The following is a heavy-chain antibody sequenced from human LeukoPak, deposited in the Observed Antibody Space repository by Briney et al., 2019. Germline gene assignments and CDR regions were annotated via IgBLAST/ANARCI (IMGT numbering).Heavy chain of an antibody. CDR1: GGSISSSSYY. CDR3: ARQQVLLWFGELLCYFDY. V-gene: IGHV4-39*01. Sequence: SETLSLTCTVSGGSISSSSYYWGWTRQPPGKWLEWIGRIYYSGSTYYNPSLKSRVTISVDTSKNQFSLKLSSVTAADTAVYYCARQQVLLWFGELLCYFDYWGQGTLVTVSS. J-gene: IGHJ4*02. CDR2: IYYSGST. D-gene: IGHD3-10*01.